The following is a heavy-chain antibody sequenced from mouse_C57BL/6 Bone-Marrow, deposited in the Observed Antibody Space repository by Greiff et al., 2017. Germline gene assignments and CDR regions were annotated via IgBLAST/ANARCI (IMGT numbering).Heavy chain of an antibody. V-gene: IGHV5-9-1*02. CDR3: TRDRGYGYDAAWFAY. D-gene: IGHD2-14*01. CDR1: GFTFSSYA. CDR2: ISSGGDYI. Sequence: VESGEGLVKPGGSLQLSCAASGFTFSSYAMSWVRQTPEKRLEWVAYISSGGDYIYYADTVKGRFTISRDNARNTLYLQMSSLKSEDTAMDYCTRDRGYGYDAAWFAYWGQGTLVTVSA. J-gene: IGHJ3*01.